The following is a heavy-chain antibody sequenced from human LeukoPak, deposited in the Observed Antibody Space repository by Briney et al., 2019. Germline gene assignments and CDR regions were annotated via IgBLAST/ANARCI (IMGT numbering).Heavy chain of an antibody. CDR2: ISSGSSYI. CDR1: RFTVNSYS. CDR3: ARQVGVDDAFDI. Sequence: GGSLRLSCAASRFTVNSYSMNCVRQSPGNGREWVSSISSGSSYIFYADSVKGRFTISRDNAKTSLYLQMNSLRAEDTAVYYCARQVGVDDAFDIWGQGTMVTISS. J-gene: IGHJ3*02. V-gene: IGHV3-21*01. D-gene: IGHD1-26*01.